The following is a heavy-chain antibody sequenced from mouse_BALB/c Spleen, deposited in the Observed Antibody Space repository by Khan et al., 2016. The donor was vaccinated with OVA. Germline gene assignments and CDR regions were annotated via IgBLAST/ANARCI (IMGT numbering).Heavy chain of an antibody. Sequence: VQLKQSGPDLVKPSQSLSLTCTVTGYSITGGYSWHWIRQFPGNKLEWMGYIHYSGSTNYNPSLKSRISITRDTSKNQFFLQLNSVTTEDTATYYCARSCTTVVAYWYFDVWGAGTTVTVSS. CDR1: GYSITGGYS. CDR2: IHYSGST. J-gene: IGHJ1*01. CDR3: ARSCTTVVAYWYFDV. D-gene: IGHD1-1*01. V-gene: IGHV3-1*02.